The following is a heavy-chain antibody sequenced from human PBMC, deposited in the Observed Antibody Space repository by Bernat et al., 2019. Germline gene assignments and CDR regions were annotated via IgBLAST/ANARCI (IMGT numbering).Heavy chain of an antibody. D-gene: IGHD1-14*01. CDR1: GFTFSSYG. CDR3: AKGTGPDGNLDY. V-gene: IGHV3-30*02. CDR2: IRYVGSIK. Sequence: QVQLVESGGGVVQPGGSLRLSCAASGFTFSSYGMHWVSQAPGKGPEWVAFIRYVGSIKYYAEFAQGRFTISRDNSKNTLYLPMNSLRAEDTAVYYCAKGTGPDGNLDYWGQGTLVTVSS. J-gene: IGHJ4*02.